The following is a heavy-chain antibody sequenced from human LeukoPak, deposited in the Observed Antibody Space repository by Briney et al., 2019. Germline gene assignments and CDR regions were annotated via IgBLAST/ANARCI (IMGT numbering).Heavy chain of an antibody. CDR3: AKEPPLLRRHFDY. D-gene: IGHD3-3*01. CDR2: ISGSGGST. Sequence: GGSLRISCAASGFTFSSYAMSWVRQAPGEGLGWGSAISGSGGSTYYADSVKGRFTISRDNSKNTLYLQMNSLRAEDTAVYYCAKEPPLLRRHFDYWGQGTLVTVSS. CDR1: GFTFSSYA. J-gene: IGHJ4*02. V-gene: IGHV3-23*01.